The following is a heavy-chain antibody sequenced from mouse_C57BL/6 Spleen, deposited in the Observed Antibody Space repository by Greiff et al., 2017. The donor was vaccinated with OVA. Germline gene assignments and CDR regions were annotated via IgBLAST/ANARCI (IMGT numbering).Heavy chain of an antibody. Sequence: QVQLQQSGAELVRPGTSVKMSCKASGYTFTNYWIGWAKQRPGHGLEWIGDIYPGGGYTNYNEKFKGKATLTADKSSSTAYLQCSSLTSEDSAIYYCAREYYYDGYWYFDVWGTGTTVTVAS. V-gene: IGHV1-63*01. J-gene: IGHJ1*03. CDR1: GYTFTNYW. CDR2: IYPGGGYT. CDR3: AREYYYDGYWYFDV. D-gene: IGHD1-1*01.